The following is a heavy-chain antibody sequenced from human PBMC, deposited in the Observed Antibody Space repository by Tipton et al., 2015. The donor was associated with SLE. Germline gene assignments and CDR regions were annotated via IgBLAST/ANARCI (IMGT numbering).Heavy chain of an antibody. CDR2: MYYSGST. J-gene: IGHJ4*02. V-gene: IGHV4-59*08. CDR3: ARGLGFDWFNY. Sequence: TLSLTCIVSGGSVSSYYWSWIRQPPGKGLEWIGYMYYSGSTNYNPSLKSRVTMSIDTSKRQFSLKLSSVTAADTAVYYCARGLGFDWFNYWGQGTLVTVSS. CDR1: GGSVSSYY. D-gene: IGHD3-9*01.